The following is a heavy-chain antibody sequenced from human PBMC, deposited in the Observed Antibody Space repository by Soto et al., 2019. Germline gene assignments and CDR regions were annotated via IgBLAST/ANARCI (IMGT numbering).Heavy chain of an antibody. CDR1: GYTFTSYG. V-gene: IGHV1-18*01. CDR2: ISTYNGNT. D-gene: IGHD1-7*01. Sequence: QVQLVQSGAEVKKPGASVKVSCKASGYTFTSYGISWGRQAPGQEREWMGWISTYNGNTNYTQKLQGRVTMTTDTSTSTAYMELRSLRDDDTAVYYFARDREYNWNYNWFDPWGQGTLVTVSS. J-gene: IGHJ5*02. CDR3: ARDREYNWNYNWFDP.